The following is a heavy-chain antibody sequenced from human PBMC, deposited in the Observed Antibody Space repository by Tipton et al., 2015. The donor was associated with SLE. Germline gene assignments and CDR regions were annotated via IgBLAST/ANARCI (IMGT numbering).Heavy chain of an antibody. CDR3: ARDLREAVRFRESQIYNWFDP. CDR1: GGSISSHY. J-gene: IGHJ5*02. Sequence: TLSLTCTVSGGSISSHYWSWIRQPPGKGLEWIGYIYYSGSTNYNPPLKSRVTISVDTSKNQFSLKLSSVTAADTAVYYCARDLREAVRFRESQIYNWFDPWGQGTLVTVSS. V-gene: IGHV4-59*11. D-gene: IGHD3-10*01. CDR2: IYYSGST.